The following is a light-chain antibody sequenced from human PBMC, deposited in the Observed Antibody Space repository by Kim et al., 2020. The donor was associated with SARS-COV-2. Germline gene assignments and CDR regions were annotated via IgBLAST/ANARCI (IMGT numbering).Light chain of an antibody. Sequence: SSELTQDPVVSVALGQTVTITCQGDSLRDYYASWFQQEPGQAPILVIYGKNKRPSGIPDRFSGSSSGNTASLTITGAQAEDEADYYCYSRDTDGYHWVFGGGTQLTVL. CDR1: SLRDYY. CDR2: GKN. J-gene: IGLJ3*02. CDR3: YSRDTDGYHWV. V-gene: IGLV3-19*01.